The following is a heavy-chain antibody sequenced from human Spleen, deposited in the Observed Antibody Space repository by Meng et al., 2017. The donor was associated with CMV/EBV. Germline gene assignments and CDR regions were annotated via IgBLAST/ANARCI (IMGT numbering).Heavy chain of an antibody. J-gene: IGHJ6*02. V-gene: IGHV1-18*01. Sequence: ASVKVSCKTSGYTFASYDIIWVRQAPGQGLECMAWTSAHNGQTNYAQKFQGRVTMTTDESTSTAYMELSSLRSEDTAVYYCARDQLTAMVTYYYGMDVWGQGTTVTVSS. CDR3: ARDQLTAMVTYYYGMDV. CDR2: TSAHNGQT. CDR1: GYTFASYD. D-gene: IGHD5-18*01.